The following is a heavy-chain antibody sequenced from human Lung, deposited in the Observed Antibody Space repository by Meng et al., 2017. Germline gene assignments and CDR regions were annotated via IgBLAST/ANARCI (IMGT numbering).Heavy chain of an antibody. J-gene: IGHJ4*02. Sequence: VWLVEAGGGLVGPGGSLRLSCATSGFTFSNAWMSWVRQTPGKGLEWLGRIKSKTDGETTDYAAPVKGRFSISRDDAKNTLYLQMNSLKTEDTAVYYCQWLSTHPPDCWGQGTLVTVSS. D-gene: IGHD3-22*01. CDR3: QWLSTHPPDC. CDR1: GFTFSNAW. V-gene: IGHV3-15*01. CDR2: IKSKTDGETT.